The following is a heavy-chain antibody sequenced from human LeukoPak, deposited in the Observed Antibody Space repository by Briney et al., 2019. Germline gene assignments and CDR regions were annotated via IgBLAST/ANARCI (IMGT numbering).Heavy chain of an antibody. CDR2: IYTSGSTRST. CDR3: TRGPQGRDGYTIDY. CDR1: GGSISSNY. D-gene: IGHD5-24*01. V-gene: IGHV4-4*07. J-gene: IGHJ4*02. Sequence: PSETLSLTCTVSGGSISSNYWSWIRQPAGKGLEWIGRIYTSGSTRSTNYNASLKSRVSMSVDTSKNQFSLKLSSVTAADTAVYYCTRGPQGRDGYTIDYWGQGTLVTVSS.